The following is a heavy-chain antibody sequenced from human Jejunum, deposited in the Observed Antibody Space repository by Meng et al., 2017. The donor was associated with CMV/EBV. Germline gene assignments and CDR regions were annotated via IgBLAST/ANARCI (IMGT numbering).Heavy chain of an antibody. J-gene: IGHJ4*02. D-gene: IGHD3-10*01. Sequence: YFWGWSRQPPGKGLECMASISYSGSSYYKPAITYYNTSLESRVTIAVDKSKNQFALRLTSVIVADTAIYYGARLGFYYGSGSYFDYWGQGILVTVSS. V-gene: IGHV4-39*01. CDR1: YF. CDR3: ARLGFYYGSGSYFDY. CDR2: ISYSGSSYYKPAIT.